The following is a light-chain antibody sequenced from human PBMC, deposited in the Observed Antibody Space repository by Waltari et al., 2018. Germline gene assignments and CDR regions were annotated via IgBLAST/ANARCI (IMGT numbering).Light chain of an antibody. Sequence: QSALTQPASVSGSPGQSITISCTGTSSDVGGCNFVSWYQPHPGKAPKLILSEVSNRPSGGPDRFPGSKSGTTASLTISGLQAEDEADYHCCSYTSSSTWVFGGGTELTVL. CDR2: EVS. V-gene: IGLV2-14*01. CDR3: CSYTSSSTWV. J-gene: IGLJ3*02. CDR1: SSDVGGCNF.